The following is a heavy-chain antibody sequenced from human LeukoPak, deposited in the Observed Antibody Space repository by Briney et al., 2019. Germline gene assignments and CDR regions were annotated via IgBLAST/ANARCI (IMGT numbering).Heavy chain of an antibody. J-gene: IGHJ4*02. Sequence: GGSLRLSCAASGFTFSSYAMSWVRQAPGKGLEWVSAISGSGGSTYYADSVKGRFTISRDNSKNTLYLQMNSVRAEDTAVYYCAHISSSWPDYWGQGTLVTVSS. V-gene: IGHV3-23*01. CDR3: AHISSSWPDY. CDR2: ISGSGGST. CDR1: GFTFSSYA. D-gene: IGHD6-13*01.